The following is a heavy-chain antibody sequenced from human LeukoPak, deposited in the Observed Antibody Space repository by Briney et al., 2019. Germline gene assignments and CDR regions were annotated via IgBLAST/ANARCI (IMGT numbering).Heavy chain of an antibody. CDR1: GFTFSSYD. V-gene: IGHV3-13*01. CDR3: ARVNYDYVWGSYRYTFDY. Sequence: GGSLRLSCAASGFTFSSYDMHWVRQATGKGLEWVSAIGTAGDTYYPGSVKGRFTVSRENAKNSLYLQMNSLRAEDTAVYYCARVNYDYVWGSYRYTFDYWGQGTLVTVSS. D-gene: IGHD3-16*02. J-gene: IGHJ4*02. CDR2: IGTAGDT.